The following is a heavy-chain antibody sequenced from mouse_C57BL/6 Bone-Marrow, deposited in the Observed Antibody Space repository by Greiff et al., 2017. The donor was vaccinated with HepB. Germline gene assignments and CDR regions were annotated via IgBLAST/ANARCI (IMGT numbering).Heavy chain of an antibody. Sequence: EVKLVESGGGLVQPGGSLKLSCAASGFTFSDYYMYWVRQTPEKRLEWVAYISNGGGSTYYPDTVKGRFTISRDNAKNTLYLQMSRLKSEDTAMYYCARDGGGEFEVWGTGRTGTASS. V-gene: IGHV5-12*01. J-gene: IGHJ1*03. CDR2: ISNGGGST. CDR3: ARDGGGEFEV. CDR1: GFTFSDYY.